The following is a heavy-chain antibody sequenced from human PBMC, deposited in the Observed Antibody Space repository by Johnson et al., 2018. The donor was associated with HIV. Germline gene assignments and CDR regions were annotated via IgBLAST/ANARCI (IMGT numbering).Heavy chain of an antibody. CDR1: GLSFSDYY. CDR2: MSSSGSTI. CDR3: TPGPARIGLIRGI. Sequence: VQLVESGGGLVQPGGSLRLSCAASGLSFSDYYMSWIRQAPGKGLEWISFMSSSGSTIYHAESVKGRFTISRDNAKNSLYLQMNSLKIEDTSVYYCTPGPARIGLIRGIWGQGTMVTVSS. D-gene: IGHD2-15*01. V-gene: IGHV3-11*01. J-gene: IGHJ3*02.